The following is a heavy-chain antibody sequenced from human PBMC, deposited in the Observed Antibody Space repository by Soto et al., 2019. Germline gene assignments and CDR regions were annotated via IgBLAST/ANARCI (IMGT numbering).Heavy chain of an antibody. CDR2: IYYSGST. V-gene: IGHV4-59*01. CDR1: GGSISSYY. CDR3: ARDSRAFGGVIAI. D-gene: IGHD3-16*02. J-gene: IGHJ4*02. Sequence: QVQLQESGPGLVKPSETLSLTCTVSGGSISSYYWSWIRQPPGKGLEWIGYIYYSGSTNYNPSLKRRVTISVDTSKNQFSLKLSSVTAADTAVYYCARDSRAFGGVIAIWGQGTLVTVSS.